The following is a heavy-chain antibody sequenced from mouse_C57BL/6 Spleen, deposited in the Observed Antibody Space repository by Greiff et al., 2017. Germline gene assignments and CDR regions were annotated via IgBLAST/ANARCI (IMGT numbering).Heavy chain of an antibody. CDR3: ARGRAYSKGGSWFAY. CDR2: IDPSDSYT. D-gene: IGHD2-5*01. Sequence: QVQLQQPGAELVMPGASVKLSCKASGYTFTSYWMHWVKQRPGQGLEWIGEIDPSDSYTNYNQKFKGKSTLTVDKSSSTAYMQLSSLTSEDSAVYYCARGRAYSKGGSWFAYWGQGTLVTVSA. V-gene: IGHV1-69*01. CDR1: GYTFTSYW. J-gene: IGHJ3*01.